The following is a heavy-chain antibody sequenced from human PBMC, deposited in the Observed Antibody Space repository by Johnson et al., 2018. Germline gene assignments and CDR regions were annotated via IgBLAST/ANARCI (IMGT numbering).Heavy chain of an antibody. J-gene: IGHJ4*02. CDR2: IQPDGSEK. V-gene: IGHV3-7*01. CDR1: GFTFSDSW. Sequence: VQLVESGGGLVQXGGSLRLXCVASGFTFSDSWMGWVRQAPGKGLEWVANIQPDGSEKYYVDSVKGRFIISRDNAKNSLFLQMNSLRAEDTAVYYCARGHNWAFDYWGQGTLVTVSS. D-gene: IGHD1-20*01. CDR3: ARGHNWAFDY.